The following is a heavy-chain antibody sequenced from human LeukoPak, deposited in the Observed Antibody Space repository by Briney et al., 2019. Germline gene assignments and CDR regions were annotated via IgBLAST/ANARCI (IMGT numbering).Heavy chain of an antibody. D-gene: IGHD4-17*01. J-gene: IGHJ3*02. CDR1: GFTFDDYA. Sequence: GGSLRLSCAASGFTFDDYAMHWVRQAPGKGLEWVSGISWNSGSIGYADSVKGRFTISRDNAKNSLYLQMNSLRAEDTALYYCAKDITYGDYGAFDIWGQGTMVTVSS. CDR3: AKDITYGDYGAFDI. V-gene: IGHV3-9*01. CDR2: ISWNSGSI.